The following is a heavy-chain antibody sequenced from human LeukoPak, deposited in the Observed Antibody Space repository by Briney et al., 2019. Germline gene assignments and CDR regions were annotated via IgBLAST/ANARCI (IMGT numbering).Heavy chain of an antibody. V-gene: IGHV3-33*01. CDR1: GFTFSSYG. CDR3: AREARYSSGWYDY. Sequence: GGSLRLSCAASGFTFSSYGMHWVRQAPGKGLEWVAVIWYDGSNKYYADSVKGRFTISRDNSKNTLYLQMNSLRAEDTAVYYCAREARYSSGWYDYWGQGTLSPSPQ. J-gene: IGHJ4*02. CDR2: IWYDGSNK. D-gene: IGHD6-19*01.